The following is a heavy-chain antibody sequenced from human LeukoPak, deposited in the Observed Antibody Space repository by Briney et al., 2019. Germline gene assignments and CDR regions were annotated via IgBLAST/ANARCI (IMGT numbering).Heavy chain of an antibody. J-gene: IGHJ1*01. CDR3: ARAPSEIGGYYREYFRH. CDR2: SKSDGST. CDR1: GFTFSSYA. V-gene: IGHV3-74*01. Sequence: PGGSLRLSCAASGFTFSSYAMSWVRQAPGKGLEWVSRSKSDGSTNYADSVKGRFTISRDNAKNTVSLQMNSLRPEDTGVYYCARAPSEIGGYYREYFRHWGQGTLVTVSS. D-gene: IGHD3-22*01.